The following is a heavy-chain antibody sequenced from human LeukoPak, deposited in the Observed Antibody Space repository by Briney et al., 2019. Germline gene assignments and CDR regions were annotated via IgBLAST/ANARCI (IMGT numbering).Heavy chain of an antibody. CDR2: VHPNSGGS. V-gene: IGHV1-2*02. CDR1: GYTFTGYY. Sequence: ASVKVSCKASGYTFTGYYIHWVRQAPGQGLEWMGWVHPNSGGSNSAQKFQGRVTMTRDTSISTAYMDLSRLRSDNTAVYYCATRAGSIAAAGPGWYFDLWGRGTLVTVSS. J-gene: IGHJ2*01. D-gene: IGHD6-13*01. CDR3: ATRAGSIAAAGPGWYFDL.